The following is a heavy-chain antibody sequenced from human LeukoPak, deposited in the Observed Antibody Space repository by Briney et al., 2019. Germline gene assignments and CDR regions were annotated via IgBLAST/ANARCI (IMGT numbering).Heavy chain of an antibody. CDR3: ARKDPSGTYGAFDI. Sequence: SETLSLTCTVSGVSVSSGSYYWRWIRQPPGKGLEWIGYIYYSGSTNYNPSLKSRVTISVDTSKNQFSLKLSSVTAADTAVYYCARKDPSGTYGAFDIWGQGAMVTVSS. CDR1: GVSVSSGSYY. D-gene: IGHD3-10*01. J-gene: IGHJ3*02. V-gene: IGHV4-61*01. CDR2: IYYSGST.